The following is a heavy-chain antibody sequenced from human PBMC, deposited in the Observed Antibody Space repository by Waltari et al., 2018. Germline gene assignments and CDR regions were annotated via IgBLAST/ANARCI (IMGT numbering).Heavy chain of an antibody. CDR3: ASEWELHY. J-gene: IGHJ4*02. CDR2: INPSGGST. Sequence: QVQLVQSGAEVKKPGASVKVSCKASGYTFTSYYMHWVRQAPGQGLEWMGIINPSGGSTSYADSVKGRFTISRDNAKNTLYLQMNSLRAEDTAVYYCASEWELHYWGQGTLVTVSS. D-gene: IGHD1-26*01. CDR1: GYTFTSYY. V-gene: IGHV1-46*04.